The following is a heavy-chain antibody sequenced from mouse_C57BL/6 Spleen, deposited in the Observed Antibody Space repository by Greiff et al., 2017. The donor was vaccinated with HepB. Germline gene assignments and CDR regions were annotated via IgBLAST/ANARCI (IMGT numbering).Heavy chain of an antibody. J-gene: IGHJ4*01. CDR1: GFTFSDAW. D-gene: IGHD2-2*01. CDR3: TPIYYGYDPYAMDY. V-gene: IGHV6-6*01. Sequence: EVKLVESGGGLVQPGGSMKLSCAASGFTFSDAWMDWVRQSPEKGLEWVAEIRNKANNHATYYAESVKGRFTISRDDSKSSVYLQMNSLRAEDTGIYYCTPIYYGYDPYAMDYWGQGTSVTVSS. CDR2: IRNKANNHAT.